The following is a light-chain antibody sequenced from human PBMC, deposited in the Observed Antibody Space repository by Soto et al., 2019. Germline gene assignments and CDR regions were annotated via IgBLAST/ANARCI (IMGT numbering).Light chain of an antibody. CDR2: GAS. Sequence: TLMTHSPATLYVSPGERATLSCRASQSVNNNLAWYQQKLGQAPRVLIYGASTRATGIPARFTGSGSGTEFILTITSLQSEDSAVYYCQEYNTWPWTFGQGTKVDIK. V-gene: IGKV3-15*01. CDR1: QSVNNN. CDR3: QEYNTWPWT. J-gene: IGKJ1*01.